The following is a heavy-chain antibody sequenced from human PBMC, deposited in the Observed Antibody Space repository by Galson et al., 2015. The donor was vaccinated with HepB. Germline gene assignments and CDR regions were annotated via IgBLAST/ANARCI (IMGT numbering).Heavy chain of an antibody. Sequence: SGFTFSSYAMHWVRQAPGKGLEWVAVISYDGSNKYYADSVKGRFTISRDNSKDTLYLQMNSLRAEDTAVYYCARDQFIIGTFRDYYNGMDVWGQGTTVTVSS. D-gene: IGHD1-20*01. V-gene: IGHV3-30*04. CDR1: GFTFSSYA. CDR2: ISYDGSNK. J-gene: IGHJ6*02. CDR3: ARDQFIIGTFRDYYNGMDV.